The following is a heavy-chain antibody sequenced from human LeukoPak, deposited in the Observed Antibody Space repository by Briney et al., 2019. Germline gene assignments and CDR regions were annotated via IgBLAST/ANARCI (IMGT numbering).Heavy chain of an antibody. D-gene: IGHD6-19*01. V-gene: IGHV3-74*01. Sequence: RGSLRLSCVASDFGSHHMHWVRQAPGKGLVWVSRVSTDGIGTAYADSVKGRFTISRDNAKNTVYLQMNSLRAEDTAVYYCARGGYSSGLDYWGQGTLVTVSS. J-gene: IGHJ4*02. CDR1: DFGSHH. CDR2: VSTDGIGT. CDR3: ARGGYSSGLDY.